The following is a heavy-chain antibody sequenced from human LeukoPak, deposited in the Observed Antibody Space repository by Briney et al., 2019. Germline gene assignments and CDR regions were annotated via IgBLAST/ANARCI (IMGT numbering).Heavy chain of an antibody. CDR3: ARESEYATATVDY. J-gene: IGHJ4*02. D-gene: IGHD4-17*01. Sequence: PGGSLRLSCAASGFTFSSYAMHWVRQAPGKGLEYVSAISSNGGSTYYANSVKGRFTISRGNSKNTLYLQMGSLRAEDMAVYYCARESEYATATVDYWGQGTLVTVSS. CDR2: ISSNGGST. CDR1: GFTFSSYA. V-gene: IGHV3-64*01.